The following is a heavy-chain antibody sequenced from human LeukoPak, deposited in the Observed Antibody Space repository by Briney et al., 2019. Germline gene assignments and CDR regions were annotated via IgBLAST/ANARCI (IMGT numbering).Heavy chain of an antibody. CDR3: TRGGDVYMLGIF. Sequence: SETLTLTCTVSDDSISTNNYYWSWIRQPPGKGLEWVGTLHFSGTPYYSPSLNSRASISVDPSKNQFSLMLQSVTATDTPVYYCTRGGDVYMLGIFWGEGTLVTVSS. J-gene: IGHJ4*02. D-gene: IGHD2-21*01. CDR2: LHFSGTP. CDR1: DDSISTNNYY. V-gene: IGHV4-39*01.